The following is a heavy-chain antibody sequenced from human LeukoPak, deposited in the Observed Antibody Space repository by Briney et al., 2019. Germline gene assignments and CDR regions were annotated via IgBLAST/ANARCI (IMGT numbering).Heavy chain of an antibody. J-gene: IGHJ4*02. CDR3: ANLHGDYRDY. V-gene: IGHV3-9*01. Sequence: PGGSLRLSCAASGFTFGDYAMHWVRQAPGKGLEWVSGISWNSGNIGYADSLKGRFTISRDNAKKSLYLQMNSLRPEDTALYYCANLHGDYRDYWGQGTLVTVSP. CDR1: GFTFGDYA. D-gene: IGHD4-17*01. CDR2: ISWNSGNI.